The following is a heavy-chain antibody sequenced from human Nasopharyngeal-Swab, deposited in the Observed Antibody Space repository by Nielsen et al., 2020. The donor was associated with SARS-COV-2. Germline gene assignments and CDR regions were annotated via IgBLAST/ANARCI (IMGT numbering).Heavy chain of an antibody. D-gene: IGHD6-13*01. J-gene: IGHJ4*02. CDR3: ARKRRVYDSSWYTVAGTPDFDY. CDR2: ISGSGGST. Sequence: GESLKISCAASGFTFSSYAMSWVRQAPGKGLEWVSAISGSGGSTYYAHSVKGRFTISRDNSKNTLYLQMNSLRAEDTAVYYCARKRRVYDSSWYTVAGTPDFDYWGQGTLVTVSS. V-gene: IGHV3-23*01. CDR1: GFTFSSYA.